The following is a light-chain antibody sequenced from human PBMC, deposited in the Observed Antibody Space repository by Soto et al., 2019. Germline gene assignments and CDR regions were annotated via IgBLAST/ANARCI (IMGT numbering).Light chain of an antibody. Sequence: DIQMTQSPSSLSASVGDRVTITCRAHQDISNYLAWYQQKPGKVPELLIYAASTLRTGVQSRFSVSGSGTFFTLTINNLQPADVATYYCKKYNSAPNTFGRGTRLEIK. CDR2: AAS. J-gene: IGKJ2*01. V-gene: IGKV1-27*01. CDR3: KKYNSAPNT. CDR1: QDISNY.